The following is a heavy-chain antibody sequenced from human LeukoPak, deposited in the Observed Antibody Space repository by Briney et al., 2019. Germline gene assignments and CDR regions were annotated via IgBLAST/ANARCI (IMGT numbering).Heavy chain of an antibody. CDR2: IYYSGRT. CDR3: ARGSNSNLWYGWFDP. V-gene: IGHV4-39*07. J-gene: IGHJ5*02. CDR1: GGSISSSSYY. Sequence: PSETLFLTCSVSGGSISSSSYYWGWIRQPPGKGLEWIGNIYYSGRTYQKTSLKSRVTISIDTSKNQFSLRLTSVTAADTAFYYCARGSNSNLWYGWFDPWGQGTLATVSS. D-gene: IGHD1-7*01.